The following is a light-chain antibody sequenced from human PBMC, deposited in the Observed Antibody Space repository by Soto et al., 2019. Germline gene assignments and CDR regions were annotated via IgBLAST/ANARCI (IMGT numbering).Light chain of an antibody. CDR3: QQRSNWPPKVT. V-gene: IGKV3-11*01. CDR1: QRVSSN. J-gene: IGKJ5*01. CDR2: DAS. Sequence: IVMTQSPATLSVSPGERATLSCRASQRVSSNVAWYQQKPGQAPRLLIYDASNRATGIPARFSGSGSGTDFTLTISSLEPEDFAVYYCQQRSNWPPKVTFGQGTRLEIK.